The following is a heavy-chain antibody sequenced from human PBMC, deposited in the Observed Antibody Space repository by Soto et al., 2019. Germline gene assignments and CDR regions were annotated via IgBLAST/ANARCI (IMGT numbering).Heavy chain of an antibody. V-gene: IGHV4-61*01. D-gene: IGHD3-3*01. Sequence: SETLSLTCTVSGGPVSSGSYYWGWIRQPPGKGLEWIGYIYYSGSTNYNPSLKSRVTISVDTSKNQFSLKLSSVTAADTAVYYCASVAVAWSGYPAYGMDVWGQGTTVTVSS. CDR2: IYYSGST. CDR1: GGPVSSGSYY. CDR3: ASVAVAWSGYPAYGMDV. J-gene: IGHJ6*02.